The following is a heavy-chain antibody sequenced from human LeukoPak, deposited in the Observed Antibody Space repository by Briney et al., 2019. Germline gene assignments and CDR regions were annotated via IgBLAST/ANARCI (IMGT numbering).Heavy chain of an antibody. CDR3: ARDKDYYESTAYTPFDY. CDR2: ISDTTSFI. Sequence: GGSLRLSCEASGFAFNTYTMSWVRQAPGKGLEWVSTISDTTSFIYYADSVKGRFTISRDNAMNSLYLEMNSLRAEDTAVYFCARDKDYYESTAYTPFDYWGQGTLVTVSS. V-gene: IGHV3-21*01. D-gene: IGHD3-22*01. J-gene: IGHJ4*02. CDR1: GFAFNTYT.